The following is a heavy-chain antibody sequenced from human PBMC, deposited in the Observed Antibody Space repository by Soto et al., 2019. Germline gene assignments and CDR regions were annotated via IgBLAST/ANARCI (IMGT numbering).Heavy chain of an antibody. D-gene: IGHD3-10*01. J-gene: IGHJ4*02. CDR3: AKVRESRGPQPFDY. CDR2: IYHSGST. Sequence: QVQLQESGPGLVKPSGTLSLTCAVSGGSISSSNWWSWVRQPPGKGLEWIGEIYHSGSTNYNPSLKSRVTRSVDKSKNQCSLKLNSVTAAVTAVYYCAKVRESRGPQPFDYWGQGTLVTVSS. CDR1: GGSISSSNW. V-gene: IGHV4-4*02.